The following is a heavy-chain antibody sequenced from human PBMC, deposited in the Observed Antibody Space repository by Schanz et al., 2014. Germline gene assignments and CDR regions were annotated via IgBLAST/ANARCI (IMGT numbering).Heavy chain of an antibody. CDR3: ARKVVAAIGGYYDN. J-gene: IGHJ4*02. Sequence: EVQVVESGGGLVQPGGSLRLSCSASTFTFDHYAMTWVRQAPGKGLEWVAAVSSRSDEIKYADSVRGRFTISRDNSRSTMYLQMNSLRAEDTAVYYCARKVVAAIGGYYDNWGQGTLVIVSS. D-gene: IGHD2-15*01. V-gene: IGHV3-23*04. CDR2: VSSRSDEI. CDR1: TFTFDHYA.